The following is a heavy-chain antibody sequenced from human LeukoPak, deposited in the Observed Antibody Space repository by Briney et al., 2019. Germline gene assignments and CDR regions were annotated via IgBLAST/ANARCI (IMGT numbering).Heavy chain of an antibody. Sequence: GGSLRLSCAASGFTFSSYSMNWVRQAPGKGLEWVSSISSGSYIYYADSVKGRFTISRDNAKNSLYLQMNSLRAEDTAVYHCARAIAAAGTACGHWGQGTLVTVSS. D-gene: IGHD6-13*01. CDR1: GFTFSSYS. CDR2: ISSGSYI. CDR3: ARAIAAAGTACGH. J-gene: IGHJ4*02. V-gene: IGHV3-21*01.